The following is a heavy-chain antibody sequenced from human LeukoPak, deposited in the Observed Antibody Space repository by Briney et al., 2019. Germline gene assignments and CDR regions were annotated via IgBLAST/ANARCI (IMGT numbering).Heavy chain of an antibody. V-gene: IGHV1-2*06. Sequence: PVASVTVSCKASGYTFTGYYMHWVRQAPGQGLEWMGRINPNSGGTNYAQKFQGRVTMTRDTSISTAYMELSRLRSDDTAVYYCARLPTREAFDYWGQGTLVTVSS. CDR1: GYTFTGYY. CDR3: ARLPTREAFDY. J-gene: IGHJ4*02. CDR2: INPNSGGT.